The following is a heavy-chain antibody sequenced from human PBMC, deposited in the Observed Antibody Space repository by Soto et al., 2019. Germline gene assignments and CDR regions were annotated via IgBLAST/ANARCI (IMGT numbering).Heavy chain of an antibody. CDR2: ISTSGNT. D-gene: IGHD3-16*01. Sequence: PSETLSLTCSVSGVSMRNSYWTWIRQSAGKGLEWIGRISTSGNTNYNPSLNSRLTMSVDTSKNQVSLKLTSVTAADTAVYYRARGGGVPALGDPWGQGTLVTVSS. J-gene: IGHJ5*02. V-gene: IGHV4-4*07. CDR3: ARGGGVPALGDP. CDR1: GVSMRNSY.